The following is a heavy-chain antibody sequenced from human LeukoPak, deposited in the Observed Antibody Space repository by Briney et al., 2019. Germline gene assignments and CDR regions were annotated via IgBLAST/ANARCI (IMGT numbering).Heavy chain of an antibody. CDR1: GFTFDDYA. V-gene: IGHV3-43*02. CDR3: AKEGGQFTYCGGDCYSLSGPFDY. Sequence: GGSLRLSCAASGFTFDDYAMHWVRQAPGKGLEWVSPISGDGDSTYYAASVKGRFTISRDNSKNSLYLQMNSLRTEDTALYYCAKEGGQFTYCGGDCYSLSGPFDYWGQGTLVTVSS. CDR2: ISGDGDST. J-gene: IGHJ4*02. D-gene: IGHD2-21*02.